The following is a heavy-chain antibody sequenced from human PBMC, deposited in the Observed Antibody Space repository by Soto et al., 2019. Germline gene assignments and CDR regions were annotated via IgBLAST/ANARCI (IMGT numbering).Heavy chain of an antibody. CDR1: GGSVSSGDYY. CDR2: IYYSGNT. D-gene: IGHD5-18*01. Sequence: QVQLQESGPGLVKPSETLSLTCTVSGGSVSSGDYYWSWIRQPPGKGLEWIGYIYYSGNTNYNPSLKSRVIISVETSKNLFPLKLPSVTAADTAVYYCARIPVDTSMIYWLDPWGQGTLVTVSS. J-gene: IGHJ5*02. V-gene: IGHV4-61*08. CDR3: ARIPVDTSMIYWLDP.